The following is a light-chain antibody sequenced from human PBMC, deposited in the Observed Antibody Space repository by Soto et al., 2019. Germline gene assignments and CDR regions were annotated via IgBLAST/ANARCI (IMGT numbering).Light chain of an antibody. CDR1: HCISSY. CDR3: QQLYNYPFT. V-gene: IGKV1-9*01. J-gene: IGKJ3*01. Sequence: DIQLTQSPSFLSASVGDRVTMTCRASHCISSYLAWYQQKPGKAPKLLIYGASTLQSGVPSRFSGSGSGTEFPLTISSLQPDDFATYYCQQLYNYPFTFGPGTKVDT. CDR2: GAS.